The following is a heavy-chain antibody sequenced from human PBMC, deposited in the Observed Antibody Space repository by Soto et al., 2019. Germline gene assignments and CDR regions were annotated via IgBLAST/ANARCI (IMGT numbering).Heavy chain of an antibody. D-gene: IGHD2-8*01. CDR3: ARGILNRVLSAVSY. CDR1: GFTFSSYA. CDR2: ISYDGSNK. V-gene: IGHV3-30-3*01. J-gene: IGHJ4*02. Sequence: PGGSLRLSCAASGFTFSSYAMHRVRQAPGKGLEWVAVISYDGSNKYYADSVKGRFTISRDNSKNTLYLQMNSLRAEDTAVYYCARGILNRVLSAVSYWGQGTLVTVSS.